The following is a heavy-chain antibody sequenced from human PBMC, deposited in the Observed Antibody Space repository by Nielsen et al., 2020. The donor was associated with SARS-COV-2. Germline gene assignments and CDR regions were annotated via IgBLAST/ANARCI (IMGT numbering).Heavy chain of an antibody. D-gene: IGHD1-26*01. J-gene: IGHJ2*01. V-gene: IGHV4-38-2*02. Sequence: SETLSLTCTVSGYSISSGYYWGWIRQPPGKGLEWIGSIYHSGSTYYNPSLKSRVTISVDTSKNQFSLKLSSVTAADTAVYYCARLLSPYSGSYLHYWYFDLWGRGTLVTVSS. CDR2: IYHSGST. CDR3: ARLLSPYSGSYLHYWYFDL. CDR1: GYSISSGYY.